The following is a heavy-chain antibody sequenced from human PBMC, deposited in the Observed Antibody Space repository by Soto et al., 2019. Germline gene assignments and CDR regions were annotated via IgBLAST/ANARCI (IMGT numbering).Heavy chain of an antibody. D-gene: IGHD4-17*01. CDR1: GFTFSSYS. J-gene: IGHJ6*02. CDR3: ARDHGDYNYYYGMDV. V-gene: IGHV3-21*01. CDR2: ISSSSSYI. Sequence: NPGGSLRLSCAASGFTFSSYSMNWVRQAPGKGLEWVSSISSSSSYIYYADSVKGRFTISRDNAKNSLYLQMNSLRAEDTAVYYCARDHGDYNYYYGMDVWGQGTTVTVS.